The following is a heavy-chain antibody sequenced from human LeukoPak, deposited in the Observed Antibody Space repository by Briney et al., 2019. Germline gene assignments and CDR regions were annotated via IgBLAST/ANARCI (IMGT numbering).Heavy chain of an antibody. CDR1: GFTFSTSW. J-gene: IGHJ6*03. CDR3: ARIAALYFYYMVV. V-gene: IGHV3-7*01. Sequence: GGSLRLSCAASGFTFSTSWMSWVRRAPGKGLEWAANIRQDGSEEYYADSVKGRFTISRDNAKNSLYLQMNSLRAEDSAVYYCARIAALYFYYMVVWGKGTTVTVSS. CDR2: IRQDGSEE. D-gene: IGHD6-13*01.